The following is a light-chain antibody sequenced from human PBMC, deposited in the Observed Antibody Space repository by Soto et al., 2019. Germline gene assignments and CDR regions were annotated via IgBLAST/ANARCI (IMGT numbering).Light chain of an antibody. CDR3: QQYNSWPRT. V-gene: IGKV3-15*01. CDR1: QSVSSD. J-gene: IGKJ1*01. Sequence: EIVMTQSPATLSVSPGERATLSCRASQSVSSDLAWYQQKPGQAPRLFIYGASTRAPGFPARFSGNGSGTDFTLTISSLQSEDFAVYYCQQYNSWPRTFGQGTKVEIK. CDR2: GAS.